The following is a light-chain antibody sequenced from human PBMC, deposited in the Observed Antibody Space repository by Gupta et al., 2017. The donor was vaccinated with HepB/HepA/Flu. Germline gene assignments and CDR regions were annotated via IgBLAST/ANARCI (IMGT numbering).Light chain of an antibody. CDR1: GSDVGDNSC. CDR3: SSCTTTTTLVL. Sequence: QSALTKPASVSGSPGQSSTISCSGSGSDVGDNSCVSWYQQHPGKVPKLLISDVSYRPSGISSRFSGSRSGVTASLTISGLRAEDEAVYYCSSCTTTTTLVLFGGGTKVTVL. V-gene: IGLV2-14*01. J-gene: IGLJ2*01. CDR2: DVS.